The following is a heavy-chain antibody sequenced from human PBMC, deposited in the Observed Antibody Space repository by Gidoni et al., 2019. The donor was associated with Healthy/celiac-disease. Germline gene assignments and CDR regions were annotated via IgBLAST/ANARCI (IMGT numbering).Heavy chain of an antibody. CDR3: ARESGVAVAGVYYFDY. V-gene: IGHV6-1*01. Sequence: QVQLQQSGPGLVMPSQTLSLTCPLSGDRASSNMAAWNWIRQSKSRGLEWLGRTYYRDKWYNDYAVSVKSRITINPDTSKNQFALQLNSVTPEDTAVYYCARESGVAVAGVYYFDYWGQGNLVTVSS. CDR1: GDRASSNMAA. CDR2: TYYRDKWYN. D-gene: IGHD6-19*01. J-gene: IGHJ4*02.